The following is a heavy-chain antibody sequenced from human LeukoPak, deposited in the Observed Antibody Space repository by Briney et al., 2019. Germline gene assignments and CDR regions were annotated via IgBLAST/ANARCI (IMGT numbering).Heavy chain of an antibody. CDR1: GYAFNVYY. CDR3: TRDPWTYTTTSWAFDI. V-gene: IGHV1-2*02. D-gene: IGHD2-2*02. Sequence: ASVMVSCKASGYAFNVYYIHWVRQAPGQGLEWMGWIDPDTIATDYPQKFQGRVTMTRDTSISTAYMELSSLGSDDTAKYYCTRDPWTYTTTSWAFDIWGQGTMVTVSS. CDR2: IDPDTIAT. J-gene: IGHJ3*02.